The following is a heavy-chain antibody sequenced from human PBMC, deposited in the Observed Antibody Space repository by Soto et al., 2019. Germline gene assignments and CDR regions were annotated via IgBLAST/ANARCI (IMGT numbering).Heavy chain of an antibody. J-gene: IGHJ4*02. V-gene: IGHV1-18*04. CDR2: INGGSGKT. CDR1: RDRLSCHA. D-gene: IGHD4-17*01. CDR3: ASKSDYGDFDY. Sequence: ASAEGSSKAPRDRLSCHALRWPRQAPGQSREWMGWINGGSGKTNHSQKLQGRVTMTTDTSTITAYIDLRSLTSDDTAAYYCASKSDYGDFDYRGQPTLVPVSS.